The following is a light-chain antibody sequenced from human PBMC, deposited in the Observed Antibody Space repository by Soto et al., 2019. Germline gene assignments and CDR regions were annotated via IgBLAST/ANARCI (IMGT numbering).Light chain of an antibody. Sequence: EIVMTQSPATLSVSPGERATLSCRASQSVSSNLAWYQQKPGQAPRLLIYGASIRATGISGRFSGSGSGTEFTLTISSLQSEDFAVYHCQQYNNWPLTFGPGTKVEIK. J-gene: IGKJ3*01. V-gene: IGKV3-15*01. CDR1: QSVSSN. CDR3: QQYNNWPLT. CDR2: GAS.